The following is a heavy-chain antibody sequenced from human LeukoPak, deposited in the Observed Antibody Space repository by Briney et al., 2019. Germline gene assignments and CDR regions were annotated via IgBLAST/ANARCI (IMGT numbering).Heavy chain of an antibody. CDR1: GYTFTSYA. Sequence: ASVKVSCKASGYTFTSYAMHWVRQAPGLRLEWMGWINAGNGNTKYSQKFQGRVTITRDTSASTAYMEMSSLRSEDTAVYYCARDGGSWFPHWFDPSGQGTLVTVSS. D-gene: IGHD6-13*01. V-gene: IGHV1-3*01. CDR2: INAGNGNT. CDR3: ARDGGSWFPHWFDP. J-gene: IGHJ5*02.